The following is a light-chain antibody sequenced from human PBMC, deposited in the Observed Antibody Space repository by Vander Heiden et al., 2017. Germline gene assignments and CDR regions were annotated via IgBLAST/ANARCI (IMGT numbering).Light chain of an antibody. CDR2: DAS. J-gene: IGKJ1*01. CDR3: QQCRNWPPT. CDR1: QSVSSY. V-gene: IGKV3-11*01. Sequence: IVLTQSPATLSLSPGDRATLSCRASQSVSSYLVWYQQKPGQAPRLLINDASNRATGIPARFSGSRSGTDFTLTISSLEPEDIAVYYCQQCRNWPPTFGQGTKVEIK.